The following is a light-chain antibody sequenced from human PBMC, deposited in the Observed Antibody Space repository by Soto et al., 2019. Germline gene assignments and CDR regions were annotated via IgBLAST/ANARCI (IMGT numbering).Light chain of an antibody. CDR3: SSYAGSNDRWV. Sequence: QSALTQPPSASGSPGQSVTISCTGTSSDIGAYNCVSWYQQHPGKAPKLMIHEVSKRPSGVPDRFSGSKSGNTASLTVSGLQAEDEADYYCSSYAGSNDRWVFGGGTQLTVL. CDR1: SSDIGAYNC. CDR2: EVS. J-gene: IGLJ3*02. V-gene: IGLV2-8*01.